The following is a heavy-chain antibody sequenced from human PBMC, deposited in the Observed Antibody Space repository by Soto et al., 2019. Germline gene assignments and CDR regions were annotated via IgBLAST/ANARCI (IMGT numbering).Heavy chain of an antibody. V-gene: IGHV4-59*01. CDR2: IYSSGST. D-gene: IGHD5-18*01. CDR3: ARGRIPLWYPFDY. J-gene: IGHJ4*02. CDR1: GGSISSYY. Sequence: SETLSLSCTVSGGSISSYYWSWIRQPPGKGLEWIGYIYSSGSTTYNPSLKSRVTISVDTSKNQFSLKLSSVTAADTAVYYCARGRIPLWYPFDYWGQGTLVTVSS.